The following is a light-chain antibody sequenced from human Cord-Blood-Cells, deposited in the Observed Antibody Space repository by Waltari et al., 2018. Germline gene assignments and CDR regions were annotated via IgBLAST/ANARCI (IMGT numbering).Light chain of an antibody. J-gene: IGLJ3*02. V-gene: IGLV1-47*01. CDR1: SSHIGSNY. CDR2: RND. Sequence: QSVLTQPPSASGTPGQRVTISCSGSSSHIGSNYVYWYQQHPGTAPKLLIYRNDQRPSGVPDGFAGSKSGTSASLAVGGLRSEEGADYYCAAWDDSLGGPVFGGGTKLTVL. CDR3: AAWDDSLGGPV.